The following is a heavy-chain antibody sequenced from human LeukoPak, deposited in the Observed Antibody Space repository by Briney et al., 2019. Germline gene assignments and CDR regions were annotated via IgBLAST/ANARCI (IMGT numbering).Heavy chain of an antibody. CDR1: EFTFSIYG. CDR3: ALGLVTDY. D-gene: IGHD3-9*01. Sequence: PGGSLRLSCAASEFTFSIYGMHWVRQAPGKGLEWVSVIYSGGSTYYADSVKGRFTISRDNSKNTLYLQMNSLRVEDTAVYYCALGLVTDYWGQGTLVTVSS. CDR2: IYSGGST. V-gene: IGHV3-66*01. J-gene: IGHJ4*02.